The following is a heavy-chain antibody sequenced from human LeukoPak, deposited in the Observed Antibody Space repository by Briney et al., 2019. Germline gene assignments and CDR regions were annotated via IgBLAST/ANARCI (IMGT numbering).Heavy chain of an antibody. CDR1: GYSISSGYY. J-gene: IGHJ4*02. D-gene: IGHD6-19*01. CDR2: VHHSGST. Sequence: SETLSLTCAVSGYSISSGYYWGWIRQPPGKGLEWIGNVHHSGSTYKNPSLKSRVSISLDTSNNQFSLKLTSVTAADTAVYYCARETGYSSGWYVVFDYWGQGTLVTVSS. V-gene: IGHV4-38-2*02. CDR3: ARETGYSSGWYVVFDY.